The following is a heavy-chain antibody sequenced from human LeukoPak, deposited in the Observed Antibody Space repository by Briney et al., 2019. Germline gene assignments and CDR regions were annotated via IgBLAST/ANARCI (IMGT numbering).Heavy chain of an antibody. CDR3: ARVISPDSYFSYSEYYYMDV. Sequence: SETLSLTCTVSGGSISSYYWSWIRQPPGKGLEWIGYTYYGGSTNYNPSLKSRVTISVDTSKNQFSLKLSSVTAADTAVYYCARVISPDSYFSYSEYYYMDVWGKGTTVTVSS. CDR1: GGSISSYY. J-gene: IGHJ6*03. CDR2: TYYGGST. D-gene: IGHD3-10*01. V-gene: IGHV4-59*01.